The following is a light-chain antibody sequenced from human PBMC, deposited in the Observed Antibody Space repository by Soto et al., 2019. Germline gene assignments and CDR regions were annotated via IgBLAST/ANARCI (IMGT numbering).Light chain of an antibody. J-gene: IGKJ5*01. V-gene: IGKV3D-20*02. Sequence: EIVLTQSPGTLSLSPGERATLSCRASQTVGSSFLAWFQHKPGQAPRLLIYGASTRATGIPDRFSGSGSGTDFTLTISRLEPEDFAVYYCQQRSNWPITFGQGTHWRL. CDR2: GAS. CDR3: QQRSNWPIT. CDR1: QTVGSSF.